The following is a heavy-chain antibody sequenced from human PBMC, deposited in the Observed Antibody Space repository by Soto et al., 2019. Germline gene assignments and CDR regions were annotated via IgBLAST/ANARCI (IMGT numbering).Heavy chain of an antibody. CDR3: AKDFPGITMVRGVSYYYGMDV. CDR1: GFTFSSYA. D-gene: IGHD3-10*01. V-gene: IGHV3-23*01. CDR2: ISGSGGST. Sequence: PGGSLRLSCAASGFTFSSYAMSWVRQAPGKGLEWVSAISGSGGSTYYADSVKGRFTISRDNSKNTLYLQMNSLRAEDTAVYYCAKDFPGITMVRGVSYYYGMDVWGQGTTVTAP. J-gene: IGHJ6*02.